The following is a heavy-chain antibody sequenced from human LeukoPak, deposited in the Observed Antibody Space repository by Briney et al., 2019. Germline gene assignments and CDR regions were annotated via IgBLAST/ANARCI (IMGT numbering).Heavy chain of an antibody. CDR1: GFTFSGSP. Sequence: PGGSLRLSCAASGFTFSGSPILWVRQASGKGLEWVGRIRSKADNYATAYAASVQGRCTISRDDSKSTAYLQLNSLKTEDTAVYYFTQSNYWGQGALVTVPS. CDR3: TQSNY. J-gene: IGHJ4*02. CDR2: IRSKADNYAT. V-gene: IGHV3-73*01.